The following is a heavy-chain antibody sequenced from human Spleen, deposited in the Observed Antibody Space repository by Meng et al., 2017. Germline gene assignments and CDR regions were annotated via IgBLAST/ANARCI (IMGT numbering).Heavy chain of an antibody. CDR3: ARDLNGARGIYFDY. CDR1: GYTFSNYV. D-gene: IGHD1-26*01. Sequence: QVQFVQSGAEVKKPEASVRVSCKASGYTFSNYVIHWVRQAPGQRLEWMGWIRVGNDETHYSQKFQGRVTISRDTSASTAYMELSSLRSEDTAIYYCARDLNGARGIYFDYWGQGTLVTVSS. J-gene: IGHJ4*02. CDR2: IRVGNDET. V-gene: IGHV1-3*01.